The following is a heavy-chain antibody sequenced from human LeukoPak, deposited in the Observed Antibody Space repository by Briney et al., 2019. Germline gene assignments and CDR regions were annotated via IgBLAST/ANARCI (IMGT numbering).Heavy chain of an antibody. V-gene: IGHV3-49*03. Sequence: GGSLRLSCTASGFNFDDYNMSWFRQAPGRGLEWVGLIRSTPYGGTTVHAASVKGRFTISRDNSKNTLYLRMNSLRAEDTAVYYCAKDDYGDYGPDYWGQGTLVTVSS. CDR2: IRSTPYGGTT. CDR3: AKDDYGDYGPDY. D-gene: IGHD4-17*01. CDR1: GFNFDDYN. J-gene: IGHJ4*02.